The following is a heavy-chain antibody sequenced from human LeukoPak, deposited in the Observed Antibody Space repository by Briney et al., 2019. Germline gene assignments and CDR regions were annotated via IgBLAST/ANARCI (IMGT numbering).Heavy chain of an antibody. Sequence: ASVKVSCKASGGTFSNYIIRWVRQAPGQGLEWMGGFVPIIRTSSYAQKFQDRVTITADASTTTAYMELRALTSEDTAMYYCAISSRPFDYWGQGTLVTVSS. CDR1: GGTFSNYI. J-gene: IGHJ4*02. CDR2: FVPIIRTS. CDR3: AISSRPFDY. V-gene: IGHV1-69*13. D-gene: IGHD6-13*01.